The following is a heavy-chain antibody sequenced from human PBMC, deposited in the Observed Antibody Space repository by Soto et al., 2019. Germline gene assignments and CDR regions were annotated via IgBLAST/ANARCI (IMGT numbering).Heavy chain of an antibody. CDR2: IRSKANSYAT. J-gene: IGHJ5*02. CDR3: TRPDDYGGNFLWWFDP. CDR1: GFTFSGSA. Sequence: EVQLVESGGGLVQPGGSLKLSCAASGFTFSGSAMHWVRQASGKGLEWVGRIRSKANSYATAYAASVKGRFTISRDDSKITAYLQMNSLKSEDTAVYYCTRPDDYGGNFLWWFDPWGQGTLVTVSS. V-gene: IGHV3-73*01. D-gene: IGHD4-17*01.